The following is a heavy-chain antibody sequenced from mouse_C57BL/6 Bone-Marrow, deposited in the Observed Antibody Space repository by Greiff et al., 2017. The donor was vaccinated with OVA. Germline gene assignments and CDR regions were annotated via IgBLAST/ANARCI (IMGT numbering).Heavy chain of an antibody. CDR3: ARYRGRDAY. V-gene: IGHV1-26*01. CDR1: GYTFTDYY. Sequence: EVQLQQSGPELVKPGASVKISCKASGYTFTDYYMNWVKQSHGKSLEWIGDINPNNGGTSYNQKFKGKATLTVDKSSSTAYMELRSLTSEDSAVYYCARYRGRDAYWGQGTLVTVSA. J-gene: IGHJ3*01. CDR2: INPNNGGT. D-gene: IGHD3-1*01.